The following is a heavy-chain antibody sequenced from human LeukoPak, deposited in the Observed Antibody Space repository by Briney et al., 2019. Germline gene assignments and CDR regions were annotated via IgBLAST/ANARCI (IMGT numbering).Heavy chain of an antibody. CDR2: INPNSGGT. D-gene: IGHD5-18*01. Sequence: VKVSCKASGYTFTGYYMHWVRQAPGQGLEWMGWINPNSGGTNYAQKFQGRVTMTRDTSISTAYMELSRLRSDDTAVYYCAREQLYYYYMDVWGKGTTVTVSS. V-gene: IGHV1-2*02. J-gene: IGHJ6*03. CDR3: AREQLYYYYMDV. CDR1: GYTFTGYY.